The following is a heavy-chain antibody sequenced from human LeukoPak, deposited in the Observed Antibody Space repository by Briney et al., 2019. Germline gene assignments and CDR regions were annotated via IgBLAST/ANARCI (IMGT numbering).Heavy chain of an antibody. CDR3: ARGPLPGYCSGGSCYYNWFDP. D-gene: IGHD2-15*01. CDR1: GGTFSSYA. J-gene: IGHJ5*02. Sequence: GASVKVSCKASGGTFSSYAISWVRQAPGQGLEWMGGIIPIFGTANYAQKFQGRVTITTGESTSTAYMELSSLRSEDTAVYYCARGPLPGYCSGGSCYYNWFDPWGQGTLVTVSS. V-gene: IGHV1-69*05. CDR2: IIPIFGTA.